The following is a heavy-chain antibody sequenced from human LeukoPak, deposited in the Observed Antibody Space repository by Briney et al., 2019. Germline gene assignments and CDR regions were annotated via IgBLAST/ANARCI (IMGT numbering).Heavy chain of an antibody. Sequence: GESLKISCKGSGYSFSSYWIGWVRQKPGKGLEWMGLIYPDDSDTRYSPSFQGQVTISADKSISTAYLQWSSLKAPDTAMYYCARRRDYDTSYSLDYWGQGTLVTVSS. V-gene: IGHV5-51*01. D-gene: IGHD3-22*01. CDR2: IYPDDSDT. J-gene: IGHJ4*02. CDR3: ARRRDYDTSYSLDY. CDR1: GYSFSSYW.